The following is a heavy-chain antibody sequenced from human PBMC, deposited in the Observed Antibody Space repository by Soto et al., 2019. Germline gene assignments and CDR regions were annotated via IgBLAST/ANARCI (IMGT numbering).Heavy chain of an antibody. V-gene: IGHV1-69*02. CDR1: GGTFSSYT. J-gene: IGHJ4*02. CDR2: IIPILGIA. CDR3: ASGGVVTAYDY. D-gene: IGHD2-21*02. Sequence: QVQLVQSGAEVKKPGSSVKVSCEASGGTFSSYTISWVRQAPGQGLEWMGRIIPILGIANYAQKFQGRVTITADKSTSTAYMELSSLRSEDTAVYYCASGGVVTAYDYWGQGTLVTVSS.